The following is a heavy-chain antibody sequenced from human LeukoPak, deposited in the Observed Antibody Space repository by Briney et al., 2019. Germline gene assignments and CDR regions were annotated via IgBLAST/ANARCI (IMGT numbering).Heavy chain of an antibody. V-gene: IGHV4-59*01. CDR1: GGSISSYY. CDR2: IYDSGST. CDR3: ARGSDYYGSGSFPMGV. D-gene: IGHD3-10*01. J-gene: IGHJ6*04. Sequence: SETLSLTCTVSGGSISSYYWSWIRQPPGKGLEWIGYIYDSGSTNYNPSLKSRVTISVDTSKNQFSLKLSSVTAADTAVYYCARGSDYYGSGSFPMGVWGKGTTVTVSS.